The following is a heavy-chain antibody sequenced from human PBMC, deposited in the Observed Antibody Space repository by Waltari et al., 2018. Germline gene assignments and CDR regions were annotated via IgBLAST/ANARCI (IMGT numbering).Heavy chain of an antibody. J-gene: IGHJ4*02. D-gene: IGHD4-17*01. CDR3: ARDSLTRGVTTETPDY. CDR1: GGTFSSYA. CDR2: ISAYNGNT. Sequence: QVQLVQSGAEVKKPGSSVKVSCKASGGTFSSYAISWVRQAPGQGLEWMGWISAYNGNTNSAQKLQGRVTMTTDTSTSTAYMELRSLRSDDTAVYYCARDSLTRGVTTETPDYWGQGTLVTVSS. V-gene: IGHV1-18*01.